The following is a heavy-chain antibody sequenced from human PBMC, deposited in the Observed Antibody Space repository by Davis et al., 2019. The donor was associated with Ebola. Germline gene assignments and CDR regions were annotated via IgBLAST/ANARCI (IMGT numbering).Heavy chain of an antibody. V-gene: IGHV1-18*01. CDR2: ISASNGNT. CDR3: ARDEQSGSSSSGNWFDS. Sequence: AASVKVSCKASGYSFTIYGVNWVRQAPGQGLEWMGWISASNGNTNYAQEFQDRVTMTTDTSTSTAYMELRSLGSDDTAVYYCARDEQSGSSSSGNWFDSWGQGTLVIVSS. J-gene: IGHJ5*01. CDR1: GYSFTIYG. D-gene: IGHD6-6*01.